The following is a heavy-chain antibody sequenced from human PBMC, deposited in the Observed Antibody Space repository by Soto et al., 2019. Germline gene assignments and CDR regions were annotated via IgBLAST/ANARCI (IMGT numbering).Heavy chain of an antibody. J-gene: IGHJ4*02. CDR3: ASVGYSYGPFDY. CDR1: GFTFSSYS. D-gene: IGHD5-18*01. CDR2: ISSSSSYI. V-gene: IGHV3-21*01. Sequence: GGSLRLSCAASGFTFSSYSMNWVRQAPGKGLEWVSSISSSSSYIYYADSVKGRFTISRDNAKNSLYLQMNSLRAEDTAVYYCASVGYSYGPFDYWGQGTLVTVSS.